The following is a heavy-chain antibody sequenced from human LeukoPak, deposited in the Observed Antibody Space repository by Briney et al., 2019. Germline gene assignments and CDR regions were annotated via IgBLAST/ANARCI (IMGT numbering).Heavy chain of an antibody. Sequence: GGSLRLSCAGSGFSFSDYFMSWVRQAPGKGLEWVSYISSSSSTIYYADSVKGRFTISRDNAKNSLYLQMNSLRTEDTAVYYCTCHSKEWLFGYWSQGTLVTVSS. CDR3: TCHSKEWLFGY. J-gene: IGHJ4*02. CDR1: GFSFSDYF. CDR2: ISSSSSTI. V-gene: IGHV3-11*01. D-gene: IGHD3-3*01.